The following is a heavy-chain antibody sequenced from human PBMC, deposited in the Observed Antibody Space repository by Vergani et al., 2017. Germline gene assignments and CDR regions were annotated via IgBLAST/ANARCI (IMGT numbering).Heavy chain of an antibody. J-gene: IGHJ4*02. Sequence: QVHLVESGGVVVQPGRSLRLSCVVSGFTSSYYGMHWVRQAPGKGLEWVAVISYDGTQKYYADSVKGRLTISRDNSKSTLYLQMNSLRTEDTAVYYCATNSCGTPGCQIGYFREWVQGTLVTVSS. V-gene: IGHV3-30*03. CDR1: GFTSSYYG. CDR3: ATNSCGTPGCQIGYFRE. CDR2: ISYDGTQK. D-gene: IGHD1-1*01.